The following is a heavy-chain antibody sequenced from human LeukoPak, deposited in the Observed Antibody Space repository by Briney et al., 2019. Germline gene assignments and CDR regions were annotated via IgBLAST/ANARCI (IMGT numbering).Heavy chain of an antibody. CDR3: AREAGGLPNDAFDI. Sequence: GGSLRLSCAASGFTFSDHYMDWVRQAPRKGLEWVGRTRNKANSYTTEYAASVKGRFTISRDDSKNSLYLQMNSLKTEDTAVYYCAREAGGLPNDAFDIWGQGTMVTVSS. J-gene: IGHJ3*02. CDR1: GFTFSDHY. V-gene: IGHV3-72*01. D-gene: IGHD2-8*02. CDR2: TRNKANSYTT.